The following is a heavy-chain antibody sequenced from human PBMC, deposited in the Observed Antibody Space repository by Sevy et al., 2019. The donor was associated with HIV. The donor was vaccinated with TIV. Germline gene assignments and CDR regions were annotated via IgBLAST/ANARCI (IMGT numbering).Heavy chain of an antibody. V-gene: IGHV3-30-3*01. Sequence: GGSLRLSCAASGFTFSSYAMHWVRQAPGKGLEWVAVISYDGSNKYYADSVKGRFTISRDNSKNTLYLQMNSLRAEDTAGYYCARAGYCSGGSCYPPGYYYYYGMDVWGQGTTVTVSS. CDR1: GFTFSSYA. CDR3: ARAGYCSGGSCYPPGYYYYYGMDV. CDR2: ISYDGSNK. J-gene: IGHJ6*02. D-gene: IGHD2-15*01.